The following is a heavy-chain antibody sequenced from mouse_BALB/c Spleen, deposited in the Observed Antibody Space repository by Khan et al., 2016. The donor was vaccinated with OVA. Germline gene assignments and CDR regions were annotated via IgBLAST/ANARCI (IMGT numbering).Heavy chain of an antibody. J-gene: IGHJ4*01. CDR1: GYTFPEYT. Sequence: VQLQQSGPELVKPGASVKISCKTSGYTFPEYTVHWVKQSLGKSLDWIGVINPKNGGTAYNQKFKGKATLAVDKSSSTAYMEFRNLTSEDSAVDYCARDAGRYWGQGTSVTVAS. V-gene: IGHV1-18*01. CDR3: ARDAGRY. CDR2: INPKNGGT. D-gene: IGHD3-3*01.